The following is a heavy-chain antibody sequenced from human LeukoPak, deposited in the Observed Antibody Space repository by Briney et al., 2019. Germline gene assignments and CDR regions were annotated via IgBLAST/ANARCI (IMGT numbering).Heavy chain of an antibody. J-gene: IGHJ4*02. CDR3: TTPRPSTSGWYIFDY. Sequence: PGGSLRLSCAGSGFTFSNAWMSWVRQAPGKRLEWVGCIKSKTDGGTADCAAPVKGRFTISRIESKNTLYLQMNSLRTEDTAVYYCTTPRPSTSGWYIFDYWGQGTLVTVSS. CDR1: GFTFSNAW. D-gene: IGHD6-19*01. CDR2: IKSKTDGGTA. V-gene: IGHV3-15*01.